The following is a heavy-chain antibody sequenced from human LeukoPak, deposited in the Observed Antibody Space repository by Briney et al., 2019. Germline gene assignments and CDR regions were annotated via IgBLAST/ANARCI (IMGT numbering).Heavy chain of an antibody. V-gene: IGHV3-23*01. CDR3: AKDLEQSYSGWSTSYDA. CDR1: GFAFSNYA. Sequence: GGSLRLSCAASGFAFSNYAMSWVRQVPGKRLEWVSAISSCAGTTGYADSVKGRFTISRVNSKSTIYLQMNSLRAEDTAVYYCAKDLEQSYSGWSTSYDAWGQGTLVTVSS. CDR2: ISSCAGTT. J-gene: IGHJ5*02. D-gene: IGHD6-19*01.